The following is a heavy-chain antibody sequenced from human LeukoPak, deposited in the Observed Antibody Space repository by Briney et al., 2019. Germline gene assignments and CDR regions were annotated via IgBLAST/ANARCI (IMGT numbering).Heavy chain of an antibody. J-gene: IGHJ6*04. D-gene: IGHD3-10*02. V-gene: IGHV3-9*01. CDR3: AELGITMIGGV. CDR1: GFTFDDYA. Sequence: GGSLRLSCAASGFTFDDYAIHWVRQAPGKGLEGVSGINWNSGSKHYADSVKGRFTISRDNAKNSLYLQMNSLRAEDTAVYYCAELGITMIGGVWGKGTTVTISS. CDR2: INWNSGSK.